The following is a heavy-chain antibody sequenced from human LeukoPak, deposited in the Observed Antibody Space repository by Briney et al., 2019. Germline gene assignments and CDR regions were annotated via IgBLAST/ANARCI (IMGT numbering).Heavy chain of an antibody. Sequence: PGGSLRLSCAASGFTFSSYEMNWVRQAPGKGLEWVSYISSSGRTIYYADSVKGRFTISRDNAKNSLDLKMNSLRDEDTAVYYCARPSRSTGPAYWGQGTLVTVSS. CDR3: ARPSRSTGPAY. V-gene: IGHV3-48*03. J-gene: IGHJ4*02. D-gene: IGHD2-2*01. CDR1: GFTFSSYE. CDR2: ISSSGRTI.